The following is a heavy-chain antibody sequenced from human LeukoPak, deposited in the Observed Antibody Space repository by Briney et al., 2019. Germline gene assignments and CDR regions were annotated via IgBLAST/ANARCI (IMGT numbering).Heavy chain of an antibody. CDR2: TSYDGRNK. Sequence: PGGSLRLSCAASGFTFRGSAMHWVRQAPGKGLEWVAVTSYDGRNKYYADSAKGRFTISRDNSKNTLYLQMNSLRPEDTAVYYCARDGYRLDTHMVSTNFDYWGQGTLVTVSS. V-gene: IGHV3-30*04. J-gene: IGHJ4*02. D-gene: IGHD5-18*01. CDR1: GFTFRGSA. CDR3: ARDGYRLDTHMVSTNFDY.